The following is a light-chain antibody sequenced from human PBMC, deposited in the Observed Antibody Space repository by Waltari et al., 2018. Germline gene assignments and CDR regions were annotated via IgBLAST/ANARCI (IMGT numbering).Light chain of an antibody. CDR2: VAS. Sequence: EIVLTQSPATLSVSPGERATLSCRASQTVISNLAWYPQKPGQAPRLLIYVASTRATGIPARFSGSGSGAEFTLTISSLQSEDFAVYSCQQYNNWPLTFGQGTKVEIK. V-gene: IGKV3-15*01. J-gene: IGKJ1*01. CDR1: QTVISN. CDR3: QQYNNWPLT.